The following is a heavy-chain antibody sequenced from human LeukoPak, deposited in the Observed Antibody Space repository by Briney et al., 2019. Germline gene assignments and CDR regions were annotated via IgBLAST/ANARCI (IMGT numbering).Heavy chain of an antibody. D-gene: IGHD6-13*01. V-gene: IGHV1-24*01. CDR1: GYTLTELS. CDR2: FDPEDGET. J-gene: IGHJ4*02. CDR3: ARGRHSSSWYGMVYFDY. Sequence: ASVKVSCKVSGYTLTELSMHWVRQAPGKGLEWMGGFDPEDGETIYAQKFQGRVTMTEDTSTDTAYMELSSLRSEDTAVYYCARGRHSSSWYGMVYFDYWGQGTLVTVSS.